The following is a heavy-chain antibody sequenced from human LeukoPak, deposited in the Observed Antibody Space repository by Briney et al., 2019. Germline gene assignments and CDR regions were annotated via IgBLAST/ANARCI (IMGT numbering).Heavy chain of an antibody. V-gene: IGHV3-30*18. J-gene: IGHJ4*02. CDR1: GFTFSSYG. Sequence: GRSLRLSCAASGFTFSSYGMHWVRQAPGKGLEWVAVISYDGSNKYYADSVKGRFTISRDNSKNTLYLQMNSMRAEDTAVYYRAKGAYGSGSYFPFDYWGQGTLVTVSS. D-gene: IGHD3-10*01. CDR3: AKGAYGSGSYFPFDY. CDR2: ISYDGSNK.